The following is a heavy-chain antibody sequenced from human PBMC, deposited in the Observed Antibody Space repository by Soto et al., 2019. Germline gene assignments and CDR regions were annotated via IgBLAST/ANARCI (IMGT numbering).Heavy chain of an antibody. CDR3: ARGPPHCSSTSCNYYYYMDV. Sequence: SETLSLTCAVYGGSFSGYYWSWIRQPPGKGLEWIGEINHSGSTNYNPSLKSRVTISVDTSKNQFSLKLSSVTAADTAVYYCARGPPHCSSTSCNYYYYMDVWGKGTTVTVS. D-gene: IGHD2-2*01. CDR1: GGSFSGYY. J-gene: IGHJ6*03. V-gene: IGHV4-34*01. CDR2: INHSGST.